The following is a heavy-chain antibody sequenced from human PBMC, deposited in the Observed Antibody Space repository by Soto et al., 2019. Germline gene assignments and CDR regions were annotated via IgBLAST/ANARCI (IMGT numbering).Heavy chain of an antibody. V-gene: IGHV3-23*01. CDR2: LSGRSDST. Sequence: GGSLRLSCAASGFTFTNYDMTWVRQAPGKELEWVAGLSGRSDSTYYPDSVKGRFAISRDNSMNTLYLQMNTLRAEDTAIYYCAKVSSSWYAGFFDLWGQGTLVTVSS. D-gene: IGHD6-13*01. J-gene: IGHJ4*02. CDR1: GFTFTNYD. CDR3: AKVSSSWYAGFFDL.